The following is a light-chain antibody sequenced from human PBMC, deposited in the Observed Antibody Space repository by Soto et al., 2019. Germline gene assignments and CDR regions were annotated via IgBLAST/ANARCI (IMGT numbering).Light chain of an antibody. V-gene: IGKV3-15*01. Sequence: EIVLPLSPNTLSVSPGERVTLSCRASQNVGTNLAWYQQKPGQAPRLLIYGASTRATGFPARFSGSGSVTEFTLTISSLQSGDFAVYYCQQYNNLPITFGQGTRLEIK. CDR3: QQYNNLPIT. J-gene: IGKJ5*01. CDR1: QNVGTN. CDR2: GAS.